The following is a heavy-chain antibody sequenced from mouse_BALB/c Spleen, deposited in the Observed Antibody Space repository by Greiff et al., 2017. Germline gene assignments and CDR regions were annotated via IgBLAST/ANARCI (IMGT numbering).Heavy chain of an antibody. CDR2: ISSGGSYT. J-gene: IGHJ1*01. D-gene: IGHD2-10*01. CDR1: GFTFSSYA. Sequence: EVMLVESGGGLVKPGGSLKLSCAASGFTFSSYAMSWVRQTPEKRLEWVATISSGGSYTYYPDSVKGRFTISRDNAKNTLYLQMSSLRSEDTAMYYCARRETYYGNYWYFDVWGAGTTVTVAA. V-gene: IGHV5-9-1*01. CDR3: ARRETYYGNYWYFDV.